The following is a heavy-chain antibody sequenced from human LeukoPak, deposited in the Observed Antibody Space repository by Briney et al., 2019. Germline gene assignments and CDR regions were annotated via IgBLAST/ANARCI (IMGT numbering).Heavy chain of an antibody. CDR1: GFAFSSYG. CDR2: ISYDGGNI. Sequence: PGGSLRLSCAASGFAFSSYGMHWVRQAPGRGLEWVAIISYDGGNIYYADSVRGRFTISRDNSKNTLYLQVNSLRAEDTAVYYCAKDLSRRSSSFDYWGQGTLVTVSS. CDR3: AKDLSRRSSSFDY. J-gene: IGHJ4*02. V-gene: IGHV3-30*18. D-gene: IGHD2-2*01.